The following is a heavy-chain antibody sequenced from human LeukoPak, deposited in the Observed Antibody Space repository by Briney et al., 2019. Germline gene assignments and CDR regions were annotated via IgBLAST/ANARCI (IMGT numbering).Heavy chain of an antibody. J-gene: IGHJ4*02. CDR1: GGSFSGYY. V-gene: IGHV4-34*01. D-gene: IGHD2-8*01. CDR2: INHSGST. Sequence: SETLSLTCAVYGGSFSGYYWSWIRQPPGKGLEWIGEINHSGSTNYNPPLKSRVTISVDTSKNQFSLKLSSVTAADTAVYYCARGSLIPDPKRASVWGQGVLVTVSS. CDR3: ARGSLIPDPKRASV.